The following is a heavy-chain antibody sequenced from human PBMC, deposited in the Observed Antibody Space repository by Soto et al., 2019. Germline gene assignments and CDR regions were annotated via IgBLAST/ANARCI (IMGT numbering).Heavy chain of an antibody. Sequence: EVQLLESGGVLVQPGGSPRLSCAASGFPFSSYAMRWVRQAPGQGLVWGSGIGGSGGSTYYTDSVKGRFTISRDNSQNTLELQMNSLRAEDTAVYYCAKGVGYFFHGPDWYFDLWGRGTLVTVSS. V-gene: IGHV3-23*01. CDR1: GFPFSSYA. D-gene: IGHD5-12*01. J-gene: IGHJ2*01. CDR2: IGGSGGST. CDR3: AKGVGYFFHGPDWYFDL.